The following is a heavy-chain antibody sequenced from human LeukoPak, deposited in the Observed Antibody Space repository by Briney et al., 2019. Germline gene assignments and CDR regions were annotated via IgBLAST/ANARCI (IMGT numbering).Heavy chain of an antibody. CDR1: GYTFTGYY. V-gene: IGHV1-2*02. J-gene: IGHJ4*02. D-gene: IGHD2-2*01. CDR2: INPNSGGT. CDR3: ARSYCSSTSCYDFRFDY. Sequence: GASVKVSCKASGYTFTGYYMHRVRQAPGQGLEWMGWINPNSGGTNYAQKFQGRVTMTRDTSISTAYMELSRLRSDDTAVYYCARSYCSSTSCYDFRFDYWGQGTLVTVSS.